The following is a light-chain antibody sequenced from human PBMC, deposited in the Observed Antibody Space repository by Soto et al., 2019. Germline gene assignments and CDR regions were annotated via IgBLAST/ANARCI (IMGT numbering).Light chain of an antibody. CDR3: QQYNNWPWT. Sequence: EVVMTQSPATLSLSPGESATLSCRASQNVRSNLAWFQWKPGQAPRLLIHTGSTRATGLPARFSGGGSGTEFTLTISSLQSDDFGIYYCQQYNNWPWTFGQGTKVEIK. J-gene: IGKJ1*01. CDR2: TGS. CDR1: QNVRSN. V-gene: IGKV3-15*01.